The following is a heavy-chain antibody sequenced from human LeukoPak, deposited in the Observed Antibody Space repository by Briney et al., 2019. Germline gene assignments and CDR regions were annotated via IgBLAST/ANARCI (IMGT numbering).Heavy chain of an antibody. CDR1: GYTFTSYG. D-gene: IGHD3-10*01. J-gene: IGHJ5*02. Sequence: ASVKVSCKASGYTFTSYGISWVQPAPGQGLEWMGWISSYNGNTNYAQKLQGRVTMTTDTSTSTAYMELRSLRSDDTAVYYCARPRRSGWWFDPWGQGTLVTVSS. CDR2: ISSYNGNT. CDR3: ARPRRSGWWFDP. V-gene: IGHV1-18*01.